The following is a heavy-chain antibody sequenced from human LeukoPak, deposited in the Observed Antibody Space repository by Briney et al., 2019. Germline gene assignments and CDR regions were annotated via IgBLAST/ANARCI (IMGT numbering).Heavy chain of an antibody. D-gene: IGHD6-19*01. CDR1: GGSFSGYY. Sequence: PSETLSLTCAVYGGSFSGYYWSWIRQPPGKGLEWIGEINHSGSTNYNPSLKSRVTISVDTSKNQFSLKLSSVTAADTAMYYCARGRGWNYIDYWGQGTLVTVSS. CDR2: INHSGST. CDR3: ARGRGWNYIDY. V-gene: IGHV4-34*01. J-gene: IGHJ4*02.